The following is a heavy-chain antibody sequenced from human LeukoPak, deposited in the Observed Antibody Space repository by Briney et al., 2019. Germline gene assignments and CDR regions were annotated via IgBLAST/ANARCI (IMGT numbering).Heavy chain of an antibody. CDR2: IYYSGTT. CDR1: GYSISSGYY. CDR3: AREDDYDAWNEFSSRDY. Sequence: SETLSLTCTVSGYSISSGYYWGWVRQPPGKGLEWIAGIYYSGTTYYKPSLKSRLTISLDASNNQFSLKLSSVTAADTAVYYCAREDDYDAWNEFSSRDYWGQGLLVTVSS. D-gene: IGHD3-3*01. V-gene: IGHV4-38-2*02. J-gene: IGHJ4*02.